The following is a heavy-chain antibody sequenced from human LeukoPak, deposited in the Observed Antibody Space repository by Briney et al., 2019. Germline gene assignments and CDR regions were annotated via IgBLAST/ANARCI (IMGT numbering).Heavy chain of an antibody. Sequence: ASVKVSCKASGYTFTGYYMHWVRQAPGQGLEWMGWINPNSGGTNYAQKFQGRVTMTRDTSISTAYMELSRLRSDDTAAYYCARDLLYYDFWSGYYPPGGVYGMDVWGQGTTVTVSS. J-gene: IGHJ6*02. CDR3: ARDLLYYDFWSGYYPPGGVYGMDV. CDR1: GYTFTGYY. V-gene: IGHV1-2*02. D-gene: IGHD3-3*01. CDR2: INPNSGGT.